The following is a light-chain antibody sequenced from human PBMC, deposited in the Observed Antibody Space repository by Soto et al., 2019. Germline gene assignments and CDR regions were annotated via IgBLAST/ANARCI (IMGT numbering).Light chain of an antibody. J-gene: IGLJ1*01. CDR2: EVS. V-gene: IGLV2-14*01. Sequence: QSVLTQPASVSGSPGQSISISCTGTSSDVGGYNYVSWYQQHPGKAPKLMIYEVSNRPSGVSNRFSGSKSGNTASLTISGLQAEDEADYYCSSYTTRSTNYVLGNGTKV. CDR1: SSDVGGYNY. CDR3: SSYTTRSTNYV.